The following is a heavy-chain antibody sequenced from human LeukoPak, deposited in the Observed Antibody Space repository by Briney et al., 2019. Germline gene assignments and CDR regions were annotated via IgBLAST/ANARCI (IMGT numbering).Heavy chain of an antibody. D-gene: IGHD2-21*01. CDR3: ASHCGTTDCYSYYAMDV. CDR2: VYNSGST. Sequence: PSETLSLTCIISGDSISRYYWSWIRQPPGKGPEWIGYVYNSGSTDYNPSLKSRLTISADMSKNLFSLKLRSVTAADTAVYYCASHCGTTDCYSYYAMDVWGQGTTVIV. CDR1: GDSISRYY. J-gene: IGHJ6*02. V-gene: IGHV4-59*08.